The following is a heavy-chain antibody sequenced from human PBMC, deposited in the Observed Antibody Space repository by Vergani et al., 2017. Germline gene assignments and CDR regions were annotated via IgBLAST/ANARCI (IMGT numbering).Heavy chain of an antibody. CDR3: ARGSGSSLEAGIDY. J-gene: IGHJ4*02. D-gene: IGHD6-13*01. CDR1: GFTFSSYS. Sequence: EVQLVESGGGLVKPGGSLRLSCAASGFTFSSYSMNWVCQAPGKGLEWVSSISSSSSYIYYADSVKGRFTISRDNAKNSLYLQMNSLRAEDTAVYYCARGSGSSLEAGIDYWGQGTLVTVSS. V-gene: IGHV3-21*01. CDR2: ISSSSSYI.